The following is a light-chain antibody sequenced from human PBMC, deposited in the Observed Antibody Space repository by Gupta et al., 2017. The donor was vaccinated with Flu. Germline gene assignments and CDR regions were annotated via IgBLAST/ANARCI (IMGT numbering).Light chain of an antibody. V-gene: IGKV3-11*01. J-gene: IGKJ4*01. CDR1: QSVNYY. CDR2: DAS. CDR3: QQRNDLFT. Sequence: IVLTQSPATLSLSPGDRATLSCRASQSVNYYLAWYQQRPGQAPRLLIYDASKRATGVPVRFSGSGYGTDFTLTISSLQAEDFAVYYWQQRNDLFTFGGGTKLEIK.